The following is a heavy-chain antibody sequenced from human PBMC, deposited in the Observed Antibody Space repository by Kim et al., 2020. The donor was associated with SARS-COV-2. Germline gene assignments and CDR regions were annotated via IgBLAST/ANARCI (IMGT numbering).Heavy chain of an antibody. CDR1: GFSFSEHY. J-gene: IGHJ4*02. CDR2: SRNRGNNYIT. CDR3: VRGDEFSGYPLRN. V-gene: IGHV3-72*01. D-gene: IGHD5-12*01. Sequence: GGSLRLSCLVSGFSFSEHYMDWVRQAPGKGLEWVGRSRNRGNNYITEYAATVNGRSTISRDVSQNCLFLQINSLKTEDTAVYYCVRGDEFSGYPLRNWGQGTLVTVSS.